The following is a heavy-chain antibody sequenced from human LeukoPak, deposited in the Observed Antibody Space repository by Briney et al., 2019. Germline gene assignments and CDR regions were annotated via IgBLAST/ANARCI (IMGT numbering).Heavy chain of an antibody. D-gene: IGHD2-15*01. CDR1: GYSLSSGYY. CDR3: ARDLTGYCSGVSCSGGYNWFDP. CDR2: IYHSGRT. V-gene: IGHV4-38-2*02. Sequence: SETLSLTCTVSGYSLSSGYYWGWIRQPPGKGLEWIGSIYHSGRTYYNPSLKSRVSISVDTSNNQFSLKLSSVTAADTAVYYCARDLTGYCSGVSCSGGYNWFDPWGQGTLVTVSS. J-gene: IGHJ5*02.